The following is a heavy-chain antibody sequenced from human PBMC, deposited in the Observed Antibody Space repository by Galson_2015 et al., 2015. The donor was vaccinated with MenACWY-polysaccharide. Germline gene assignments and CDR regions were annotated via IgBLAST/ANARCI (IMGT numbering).Heavy chain of an antibody. CDR2: IWYDGSNK. D-gene: IGHD3-22*01. CDR3: ATGPSGYYRFDS. V-gene: IGHV3-33*03. Sequence: SLRLSCAASGLRFGSYGMQWVRQAPGKGLEWVALIWYDGSNKYYSEPVKGRFAISRDNSKNTLYLQMNSLRVEDTAVYYCATGPSGYYRFDSWGQGTLVTVSS. CDR1: GLRFGSYG. J-gene: IGHJ4*02.